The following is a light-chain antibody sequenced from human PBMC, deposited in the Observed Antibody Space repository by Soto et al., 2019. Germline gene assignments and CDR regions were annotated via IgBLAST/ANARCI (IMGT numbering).Light chain of an antibody. CDR1: SSDVGGHNY. V-gene: IGLV2-11*01. CDR2: SVT. CDR3: CSYAGSYTYV. J-gene: IGLJ1*01. Sequence: QSVLAQPRSVSGSPGQSVTISCTGTSSDVGGHNYVSWYQQYPGKAPKLMISSVTKRPSGVPDRFSGSKSGNTASLTISGLQAEDEADYYCCSYAGSYTYVFGTGTKVNVL.